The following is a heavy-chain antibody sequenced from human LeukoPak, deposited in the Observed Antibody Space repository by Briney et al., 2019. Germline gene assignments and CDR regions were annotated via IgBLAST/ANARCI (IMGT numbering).Heavy chain of an antibody. Sequence: PGGSLRLSCAASGFTFRSCDMHWARHTPGRGLEWVSDMGIAGDTHFPNLVKGRFTISRENAKNSMYLQMNSLKDGDTAVYYCVRGGIQVSGIDAFDIWGQGTMVTVSS. CDR2: MGIAGDT. CDR1: GFTFRSCD. CDR3: VRGGIQVSGIDAFDI. J-gene: IGHJ3*02. V-gene: IGHV3-13*01. D-gene: IGHD5/OR15-5a*01.